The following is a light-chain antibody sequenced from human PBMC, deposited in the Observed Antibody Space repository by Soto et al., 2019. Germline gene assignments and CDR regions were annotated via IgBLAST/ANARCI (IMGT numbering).Light chain of an antibody. V-gene: IGLV1-47*01. CDR1: SSNIGSNY. Sequence: QSVLTQPPSASGTPVQRVTISCSGSSSNIGSNYVYWYQQLPGTAPKLLIYRNNQRPSGVPDRFSGSKSGTSASLAICGLRSEDEADYYCAAWDDSLSGWVFGGGTKRTVL. CDR2: RNN. CDR3: AAWDDSLSGWV. J-gene: IGLJ3*02.